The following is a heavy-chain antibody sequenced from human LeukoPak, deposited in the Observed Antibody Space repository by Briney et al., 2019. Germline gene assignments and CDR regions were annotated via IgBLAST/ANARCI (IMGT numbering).Heavy chain of an antibody. CDR2: IYYSGST. D-gene: IGHD3-22*01. V-gene: IGHV4-59*12. J-gene: IGHJ4*02. Sequence: SETLSLTCTVSGGSISSYYWSWIRQPPGKGLEWIGYIYYSGSTNYNPSLKSRVTISVDTSKNQFSLKLSSVTAADTAMYYCARELSYYYDSSGYRFDYWGQGTLVTVSS. CDR3: ARELSYYYDSSGYRFDY. CDR1: GGSISSYY.